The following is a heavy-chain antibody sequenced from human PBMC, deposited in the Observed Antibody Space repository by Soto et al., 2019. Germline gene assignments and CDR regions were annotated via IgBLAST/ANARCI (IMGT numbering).Heavy chain of an antibody. V-gene: IGHV3-23*01. D-gene: IGHD2-2*01. CDR3: AKDAYCSTTSCYYGDFDY. J-gene: IGHJ4*02. CDR1: GFTFSTYA. CDR2: ISGSGGGT. Sequence: EVQLLESGGGLVQPGGSLRLSCGASGFTFSTYAMSWVRQAPGKGLEWVSSISGSGGGTDYADSVKGRFTVSRDNSKNTLYLQMNSLRAEDTSAYYCAKDAYCSTTSCYYGDFDYWGQGTLVTVSS.